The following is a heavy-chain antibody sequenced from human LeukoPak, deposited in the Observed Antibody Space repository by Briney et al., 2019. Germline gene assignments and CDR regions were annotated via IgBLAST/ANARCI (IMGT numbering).Heavy chain of an antibody. CDR1: GFTFSNFV. CDR2: IPTDDNPT. Sequence: PGGSLRLSWAASGFTFSNFVVHWVRHAPRKGLVCVARIPTDDNPTHYAHSVQGRVTLSRDNAKNTLYLQMKNLRLEDTAVYFCVRDQHFNVDFWGQGTLVTVSS. V-gene: IGHV3-74*01. D-gene: IGHD6-13*01. J-gene: IGHJ4*02. CDR3: VRDQHFNVDF.